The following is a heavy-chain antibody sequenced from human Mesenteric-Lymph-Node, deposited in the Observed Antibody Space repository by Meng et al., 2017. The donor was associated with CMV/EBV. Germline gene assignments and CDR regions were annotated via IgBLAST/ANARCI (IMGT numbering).Heavy chain of an antibody. V-gene: IGHV3-23*01. D-gene: IGHD1-7*01. CDR3: TRVGSRSGTWGFDH. Sequence: GESLKISCAASGFTFSSYAMNWVRQGPGKGLEWVSTISAAGSTTYYADSVRGRFTISRDNSKNSLFLQMNSLKDEDTAVYYCTRVGSRSGTWGFDHWGQGTLVTVSS. CDR1: GFTFSSYA. J-gene: IGHJ4*02. CDR2: ISAAGSTT.